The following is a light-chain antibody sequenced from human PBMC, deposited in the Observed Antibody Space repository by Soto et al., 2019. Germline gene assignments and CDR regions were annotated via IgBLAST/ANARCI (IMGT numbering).Light chain of an antibody. Sequence: DIVMTQSPGSLAVSLGERATINCKSTQSVLYSTDNQNYLAWYQQKPGQPPKLLVYWASTRESGVPDRISGSGSETDFTLTISSLQAEDVAVYYCQQYYTTPITFGQGTRLEIK. J-gene: IGKJ5*01. CDR1: QSVLYSTDNQNY. CDR2: WAS. CDR3: QQYYTTPIT. V-gene: IGKV4-1*01.